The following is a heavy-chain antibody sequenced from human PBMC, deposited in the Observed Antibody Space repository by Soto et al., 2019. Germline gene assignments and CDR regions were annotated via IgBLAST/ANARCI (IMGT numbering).Heavy chain of an antibody. CDR3: AGGVTGTVVRWLQYYDYGMDV. D-gene: IGHD1-7*01. CDR2: IIPMFTTI. J-gene: IGHJ6*02. Sequence: VKLSCKACGGAFSTYAISWVRQAPGEGPEWMGGIIPMFTTISYAQRFQGRVTITADESTRTAYMDLISLRSEDTAVYYCAGGVTGTVVRWLQYYDYGMDVWGQGTTVTVSS. CDR1: GGAFSTYA. V-gene: IGHV1-69*13.